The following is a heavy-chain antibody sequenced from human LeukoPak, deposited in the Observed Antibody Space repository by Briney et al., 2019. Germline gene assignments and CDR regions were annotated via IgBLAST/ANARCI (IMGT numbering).Heavy chain of an antibody. CDR1: GGSISSYY. V-gene: IGHV4-59*01. D-gene: IGHD2-21*02. Sequence: KASETLSLTCTVSGGSISSYYWSWIRQPPGKGLEWIGYIYYSGSTNYNPSLKSRVTISVDTSKNQFSLKLSSVTAADTAVYYCARGRLGTVLLAYCGGDCYSEFDYWGQGTLVTVSS. J-gene: IGHJ4*02. CDR3: ARGRLGTVLLAYCGGDCYSEFDY. CDR2: IYYSGST.